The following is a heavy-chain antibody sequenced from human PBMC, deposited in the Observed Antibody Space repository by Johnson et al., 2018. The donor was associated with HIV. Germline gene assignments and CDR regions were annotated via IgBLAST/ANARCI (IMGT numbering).Heavy chain of an antibody. CDR1: GFTFDDYA. D-gene: IGHD6-25*01. V-gene: IGHV3-9*01. Sequence: VQLVESGGGLVQPGRSLRLSCAASGFTFDDYAMHWVRQPPGKGLEWVSGISWNSGSTHYADSVKGRFTISRDNSKNSLYLQRNSLRTEDTALYYCAKGGVAAAKGAFDIWGQGTMVTVSS. CDR3: AKGGVAAAKGAFDI. CDR2: ISWNSGST. J-gene: IGHJ3*02.